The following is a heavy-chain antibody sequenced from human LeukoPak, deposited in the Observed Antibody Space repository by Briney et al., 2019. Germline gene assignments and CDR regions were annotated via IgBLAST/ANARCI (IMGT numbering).Heavy chain of an antibody. Sequence: GGSLRLSCATSGFSLSRNGMHWVRQAPGKGLEWVAVISYDGSNKYYADSVKGRFTISRDNSKNTLYLQMNSLRAEDTAVYYCAKDLERHIVVVTASAVDYWGQGTLVTVSS. V-gene: IGHV3-30*18. CDR3: AKDLERHIVVVTASAVDY. CDR2: ISYDGSNK. J-gene: IGHJ4*02. CDR1: GFSLSRNG. D-gene: IGHD2-21*02.